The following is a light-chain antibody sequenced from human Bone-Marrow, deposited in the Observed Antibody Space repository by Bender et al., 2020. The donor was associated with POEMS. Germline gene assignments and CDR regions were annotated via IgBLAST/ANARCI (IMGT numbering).Light chain of an antibody. CDR2: RDV. V-gene: IGLV3-25*03. Sequence: SYELTQPPSVSLSPGQTARITCSGDALANHYAHWYQQKPGQAPVVVIYRDVERPSEIPERFSGSSSGTTVTLTISDVQAEDEADYYCQSTNIRGTSVVFGGGTKLTVL. CDR3: QSTNIRGTSVV. CDR1: ALANHY. J-gene: IGLJ2*01.